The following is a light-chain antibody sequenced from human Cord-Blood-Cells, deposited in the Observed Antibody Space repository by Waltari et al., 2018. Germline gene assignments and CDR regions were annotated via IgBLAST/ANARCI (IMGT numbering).Light chain of an antibody. J-gene: IGLJ1*01. CDR2: EVS. CDR1: SSDVGSYNL. V-gene: IGLV2-23*02. Sequence: SALTQPASVSGSPGQSTPISCTGTSSDVGSYNLVSWYQQHPGKAPKLMIYEVSKRPSGVSNRFSGSKSGNTASLTISGLQAEDEADYYCCSYAGSSTYVFGTGTKVTVL. CDR3: CSYAGSSTYV.